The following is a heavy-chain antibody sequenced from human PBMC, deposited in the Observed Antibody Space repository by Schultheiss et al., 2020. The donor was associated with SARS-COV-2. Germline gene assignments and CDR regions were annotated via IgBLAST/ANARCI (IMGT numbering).Heavy chain of an antibody. CDR2: ISSSGSTI. CDR1: GFTVSSNY. CDR3: AKDLPRGYSGYDSVY. Sequence: GGSLRLSCAASGFTVSSNYMSWVRQAPGKGLEWVSYISSSGSTIYYADSVKGRFTISRDNAKNSLYLQMNSLRAEDTAVYYCAKDLPRGYSGYDSVYWGQGTLVTVSS. V-gene: IGHV3-11*01. J-gene: IGHJ4*02. D-gene: IGHD5-12*01.